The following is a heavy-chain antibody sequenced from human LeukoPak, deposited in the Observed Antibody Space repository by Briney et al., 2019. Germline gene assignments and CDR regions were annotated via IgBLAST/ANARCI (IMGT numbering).Heavy chain of an antibody. CDR3: ARDENYGWFDP. D-gene: IGHD1-7*01. J-gene: IGHJ5*02. CDR1: GFTFSSYW. Sequence: PGGSLRLSCVASGFTFSSYWMSWVRQAPGKGLEWVANIKQDGSEKYYVDSVKGRFTISRDNAKNSLYLQMNSLRAEDTAVYYCARDENYGWFDPWGQGTLVTVSS. CDR2: IKQDGSEK. V-gene: IGHV3-7*01.